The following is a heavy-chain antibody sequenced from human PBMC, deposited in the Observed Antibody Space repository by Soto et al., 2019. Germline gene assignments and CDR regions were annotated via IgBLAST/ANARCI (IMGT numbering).Heavy chain of an antibody. CDR3: ARQWDYYERSGHYGDY. J-gene: IGHJ4*02. V-gene: IGHV5-51*01. D-gene: IGHD3-22*01. CDR2: IYPGDSDA. CDR1: GYSFASYW. Sequence: GESLKISCQGSGYSFASYWIGWVRQMPGKGLEWMGIIYPGDSDAKYSPSFQGQVTISIDKSISTAYLQWSSLKASDSAMYYCARQWDYYERSGHYGDYWGQGTLVTVS.